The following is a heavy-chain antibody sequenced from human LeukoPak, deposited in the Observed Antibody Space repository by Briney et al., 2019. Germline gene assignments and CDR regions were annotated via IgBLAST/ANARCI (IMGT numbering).Heavy chain of an antibody. Sequence: PGGPLRLSCAVSGFTFSTYWMSWVRQAPGKGLEWVGNIKEDGSEKNYVDSMKGRFTISRDNAKNSLYLQMNSLRAEDTAVYYCARDSFETDIDYWGQGTLVTVSS. V-gene: IGHV3-7*03. CDR2: IKEDGSEK. CDR1: GFTFSTYW. D-gene: IGHD1-14*01. J-gene: IGHJ4*02. CDR3: ARDSFETDIDY.